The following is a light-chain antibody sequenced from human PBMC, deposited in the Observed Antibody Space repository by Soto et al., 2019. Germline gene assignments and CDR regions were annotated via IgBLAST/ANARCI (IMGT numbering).Light chain of an antibody. CDR2: QVT. CDR3: TSFSSSPSLYV. CDR1: TRDIAGYNY. V-gene: IGLV2-14*01. J-gene: IGLJ1*01. Sequence: QSALTQPASVSGSLGQSITISCTGTTRDIAGYNYISWYQQLPGKAPKLMIYQVTIRPSGISNRFSGSKSGNTASLTISGLQAEDEADYYCTSFSSSPSLYVFGPGTKVTVL.